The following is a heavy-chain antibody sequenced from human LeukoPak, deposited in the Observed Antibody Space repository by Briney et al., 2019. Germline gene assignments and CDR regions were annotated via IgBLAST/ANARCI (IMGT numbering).Heavy chain of an antibody. CDR1: GFTFSSSG. J-gene: IGHJ4*02. V-gene: IGHV3-30*02. Sequence: GGSLRLSCAPSGFTFSSSGMHWVRQAPGKWLEWVAFIRFEGSDEYYRDSVKGRFTISRDNSKNTLYLQMNSLRTDDTAVYYCANRPPKITAAGTSHDFHYWGQGTLVTVSS. CDR3: ANRPPKITAAGTSHDFHY. CDR2: IRFEGSDE. D-gene: IGHD6-13*01.